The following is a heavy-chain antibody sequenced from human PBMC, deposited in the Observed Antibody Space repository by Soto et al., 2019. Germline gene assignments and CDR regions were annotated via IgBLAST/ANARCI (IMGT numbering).Heavy chain of an antibody. D-gene: IGHD3-22*01. V-gene: IGHV4-59*12. CDR3: ARDFSSGNYYDSSLFADV. CDR2: IYYSGST. Sequence: LSLTCTVSGGSIRSYCWTWIRQPPGEGLEWIGYIYYSGSTYYNPSLKSRVTISIDTSKNQFSLKLSSVTAADTAVYYCARDFSSGNYYDSSLFADVWGQGTTVTVSS. CDR1: GGSIRSYC. J-gene: IGHJ6*02.